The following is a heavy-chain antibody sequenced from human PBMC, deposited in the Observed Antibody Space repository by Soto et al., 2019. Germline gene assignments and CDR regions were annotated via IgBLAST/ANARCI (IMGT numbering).Heavy chain of an antibody. CDR3: AKSTSGSGNYYSVADY. CDR2: ISGSGGST. J-gene: IGHJ4*02. Sequence: RRLSCAASGFTFSSYAMSWVRQAPGKGLQWVSGISGSGGSTYYADSVKGRFTISRDNSKNTLYLQINSLRAEDTAIYHCAKSTSGSGNYYSVADYRGQGTLVPVPP. D-gene: IGHD3-10*01. CDR1: GFTFSSYA. V-gene: IGHV3-23*01.